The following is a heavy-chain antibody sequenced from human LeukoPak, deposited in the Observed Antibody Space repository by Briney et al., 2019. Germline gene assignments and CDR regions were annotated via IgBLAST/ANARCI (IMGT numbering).Heavy chain of an antibody. V-gene: IGHV7-4-1*02. CDR3: ARRCSGGSCYGNEGKYFDY. J-gene: IGHJ4*02. CDR2: INTNTGNP. Sequence: ASVKVSCKASGYTFTSYAMNWVRQAPGQGLEWMGWINTNTGNPTYAQGFTGRFVFSLDTSVSTAYLQISSLKAEDTAVYYCARRCSGGSCYGNEGKYFDYWGQGTLVTVSS. CDR1: GYTFTSYA. D-gene: IGHD2-15*01.